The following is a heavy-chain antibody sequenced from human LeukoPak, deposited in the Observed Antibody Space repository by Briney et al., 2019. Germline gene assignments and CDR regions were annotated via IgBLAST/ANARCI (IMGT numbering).Heavy chain of an antibody. J-gene: IGHJ4*02. D-gene: IGHD2-2*02. CDR1: GGTFSSYA. V-gene: IGHV1-69*04. CDR2: IIPILGIA. Sequence: ASVTVSCKASGGTFSSYAISWVRQAPGQGLEWMGRIIPILGIANYAQKFQGRVTITADKSTSTAYMELSRLRSEDTAVYYCARDQLEGYCSSTSCYTIDYWGQGTLVTVSS. CDR3: ARDQLEGYCSSTSCYTIDY.